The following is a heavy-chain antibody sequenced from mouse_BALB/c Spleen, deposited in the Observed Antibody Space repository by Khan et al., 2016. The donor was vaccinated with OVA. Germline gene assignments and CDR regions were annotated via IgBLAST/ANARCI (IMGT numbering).Heavy chain of an antibody. CDR3: ARGGDAVFAY. D-gene: IGHD1-1*01. J-gene: IGHJ3*01. Sequence: QVQLKESVPELVNPGASLKVSCKASGYTFTDYIIGWVKQSTRQGLEWIGDIFPGSGTPYYNEKFKDKATLTADKSSHTAYMQLSSLTSEDSAVYFCARGGDAVFAYWGQGTLVTVSA. CDR2: IFPGSGTP. V-gene: IGHV1-77*01. CDR1: GYTFTDYI.